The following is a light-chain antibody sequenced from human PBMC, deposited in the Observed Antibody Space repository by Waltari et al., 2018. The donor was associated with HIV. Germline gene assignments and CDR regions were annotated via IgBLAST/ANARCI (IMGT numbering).Light chain of an antibody. CDR3: TSLDNSCVLVV. V-gene: IGLV3-19*01. CDR1: SLRSFS. CDR2: GKN. J-gene: IGLJ2*01. Sequence: SSEVIQGPAVSVALGQTVRITCQGDSLRSFSASWYQQKPGQATVLVLYGKNNRPSGIPCRFSGSSSGNTAPVTITAAPAEDEADYYCTSLDNSCVLVVFGGGTKLTVL.